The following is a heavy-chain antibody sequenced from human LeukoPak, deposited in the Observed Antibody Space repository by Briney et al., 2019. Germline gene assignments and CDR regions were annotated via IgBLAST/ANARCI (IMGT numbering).Heavy chain of an antibody. V-gene: IGHV1-2*02. CDR3: ARDLARRRGGFGVVIPPHY. D-gene: IGHD3-3*01. Sequence: ASVQVSCKASGYTFTGYYMHWVRQAPGEGLEWMGWINPNSGGTNYAQKFQGRVTMTRDTSISTAYMELSRLRSDDTAVYYCARDLARRRGGFGVVIPPHYWGQGTLVTVSS. CDR2: INPNSGGT. J-gene: IGHJ4*02. CDR1: GYTFTGYY.